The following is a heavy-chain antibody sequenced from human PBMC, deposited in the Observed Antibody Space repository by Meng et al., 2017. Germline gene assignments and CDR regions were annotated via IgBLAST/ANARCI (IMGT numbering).Heavy chain of an antibody. J-gene: IGHJ4*02. CDR1: GFTFGDYA. CDR3: NRVRGSGSYYDY. D-gene: IGHD3-10*01. CDR2: IRSKAYGGTT. V-gene: IGHV3-49*03. Sequence: GESLKISCTASGFTFGDYAMSWFRQAPGKGLEWVGFIRSKAYGGTTEYAESVKGRFTISRDDSKSIDYMQMNSLKTEDKDVYYCNRVRGSGSYYDYWGQGTLVTVSS.